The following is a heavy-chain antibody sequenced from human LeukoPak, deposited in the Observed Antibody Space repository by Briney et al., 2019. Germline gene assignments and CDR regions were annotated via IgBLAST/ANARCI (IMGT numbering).Heavy chain of an antibody. Sequence: GGSLRLSCAASGFTFSNYAMSWVRQAPGKGLEWVSGISANGYNTYYADSVKGRFTISRDNSRNTLYVQMNSLRAEDTAVYYCAKGSKIPSRPPFDYWGQGTLVTVSS. V-gene: IGHV3-23*01. CDR1: GFTFSNYA. CDR2: ISANGYNT. D-gene: IGHD3-10*01. J-gene: IGHJ4*02. CDR3: AKGSKIPSRPPFDY.